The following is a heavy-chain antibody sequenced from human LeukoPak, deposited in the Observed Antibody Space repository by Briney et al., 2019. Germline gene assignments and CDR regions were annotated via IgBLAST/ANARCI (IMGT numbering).Heavy chain of an antibody. V-gene: IGHV1-18*04. CDR3: ARQSGSGWHAVGY. J-gene: IGHJ4*02. Sequence: ASVKVSCKASGYTFSNYGISWVRQAPGVGLEWMGWTSYNGNTNYAQKFQDRVTMTTDTSTTTAYMELRSLESDDTAVYYCARQSGSGWHAVGYWGQGTLVTVAS. D-gene: IGHD6-19*01. CDR1: GYTFSNYG. CDR2: TSYNGNT.